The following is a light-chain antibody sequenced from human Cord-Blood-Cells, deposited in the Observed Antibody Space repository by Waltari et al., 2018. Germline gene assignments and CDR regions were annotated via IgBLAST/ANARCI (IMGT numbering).Light chain of an antibody. CDR2: VGTGWIVG. CDR1: SGYSNYK. J-gene: IGLJ1*01. Sequence: QPVLTQPPSASASLGASVTLTCTLSSGYSNYKVDWYQQRPGKGPRFVVRVGTGWIVGSKGDGIPDRFSVLGSGLNRYLTIKNIQEEDESDYHCGADHGSGSNFVYVFGTGTKVTVL. V-gene: IGLV9-49*01. CDR3: GADHGSGSNFVYV.